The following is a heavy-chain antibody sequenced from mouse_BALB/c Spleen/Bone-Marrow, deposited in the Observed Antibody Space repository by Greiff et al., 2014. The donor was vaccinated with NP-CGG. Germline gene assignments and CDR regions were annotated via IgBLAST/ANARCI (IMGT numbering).Heavy chain of an antibody. D-gene: IGHD1-1*01. J-gene: IGHJ4*01. CDR2: IYPGSGTI. Sequence: LQQSGSELVRPGASVKLSCKASGYTFTSYWIHWVKQRPGQGLEWIGSIYPGSGTINYDEKFKNKATLTVDTSSSIDYMQRSSLTSEDAAVYYCRCYDYTMDYWGQGTSVTVSS. CDR3: RCYDYTMDY. V-gene: IGHV1S22*01. CDR1: GYTFTSYW.